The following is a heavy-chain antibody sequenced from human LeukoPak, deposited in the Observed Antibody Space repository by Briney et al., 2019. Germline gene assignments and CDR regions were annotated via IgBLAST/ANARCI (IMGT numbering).Heavy chain of an antibody. CDR2: IYQTGDT. Sequence: SETLSLTCTVSGGSMTNYYWSWIRQPPGKGLEWISYIYQTGDTGYNPSLKSRATISLDMSKNQFSLKLSAVTAADTAVYYCAGHEFAGPFAYWGQGTLVTVSS. CDR3: AGHEFAGPFAY. CDR1: GGSMTNYY. D-gene: IGHD6-13*01. V-gene: IGHV4-59*08. J-gene: IGHJ4*02.